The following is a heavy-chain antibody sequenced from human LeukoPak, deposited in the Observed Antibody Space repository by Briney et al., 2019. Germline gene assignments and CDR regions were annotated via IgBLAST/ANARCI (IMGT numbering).Heavy chain of an antibody. CDR3: AREGGYDYRGVDY. J-gene: IGHJ4*02. Sequence: GGSLRLSCAASGFTVSSNYMSWARQAPGKGLEWVSVIYSGGSTYYADSVKGRFTISRDNSKNTLYLQTNSLRAEDTAVYYCAREGGYDYRGVDYWGQGTLVTVSS. CDR1: GFTVSSNY. D-gene: IGHD5-12*01. CDR2: IYSGGST. V-gene: IGHV3-53*01.